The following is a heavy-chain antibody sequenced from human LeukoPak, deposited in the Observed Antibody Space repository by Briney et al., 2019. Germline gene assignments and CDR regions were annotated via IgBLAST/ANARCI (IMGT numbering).Heavy chain of an antibody. J-gene: IGHJ5*02. D-gene: IGHD2-2*01. CDR2: ISYSGST. CDR3: ARLPSYSSSQNWIDP. CDR1: GDSINNYY. V-gene: IGHV4-59*01. Sequence: SETLSLTCTVSGDSINNYYWNWIRQSPGKGLEWIGYISYSGSTKYNPSLKSRVTIPGDTPNNQFPLRLNFVTVADTAMYYCARLPSYSSSQNWIDPWGQGTLVTVSS.